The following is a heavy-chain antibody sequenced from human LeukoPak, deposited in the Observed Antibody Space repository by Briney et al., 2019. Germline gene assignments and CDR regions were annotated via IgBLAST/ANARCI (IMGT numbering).Heavy chain of an antibody. J-gene: IGHJ4*02. Sequence: GGSLRLSCTASGFTFGDYAMSWFRQAPGKGMEWVGFIRSKAYGGTTEYAASVKGRFTISRDDSKSIAYLQMNSLKTEDTAVYYCTRMGNLNYDILTGYVLFDYWGQGTLVTVSS. CDR2: IRSKAYGGTT. D-gene: IGHD3-9*01. V-gene: IGHV3-49*03. CDR1: GFTFGDYA. CDR3: TRMGNLNYDILTGYVLFDY.